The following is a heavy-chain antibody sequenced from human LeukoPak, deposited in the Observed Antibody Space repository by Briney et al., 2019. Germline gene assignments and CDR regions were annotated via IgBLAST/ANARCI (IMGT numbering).Heavy chain of an antibody. V-gene: IGHV1-69*04. J-gene: IGHJ4*02. CDR1: GGTFSSYA. Sequence: SVKVSCKASGGTFSSYAISWVRQAPGQGLEWMGRIIPILGIANYAQKFQGRVTITADKSTSTAYMELSSLRSEDTAVYYCAREGFEGVLSYFDYWGQGTLVTVSS. CDR2: IIPILGIA. CDR3: AREGFEGVLSYFDY. D-gene: IGHD2-8*01.